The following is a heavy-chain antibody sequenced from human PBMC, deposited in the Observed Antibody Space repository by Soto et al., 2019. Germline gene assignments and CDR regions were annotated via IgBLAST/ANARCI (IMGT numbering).Heavy chain of an antibody. CDR1: GYTFTSYA. CDR2: INAGNGNT. D-gene: IGHD3-3*01. V-gene: IGHV1-3*01. J-gene: IGHJ6*03. CDR3: ARATEYYDFWSGYYTDYYYMDV. Sequence: ASVKVSCKASGYTFTSYAMHWVRQAPGQRLERMGWINAGNGNTKYSQKFQGRVTITRDTSASTAYMELSSLRSEDTAVYYCARATEYYDFWSGYYTDYYYMDVWGKGTTVTVSS.